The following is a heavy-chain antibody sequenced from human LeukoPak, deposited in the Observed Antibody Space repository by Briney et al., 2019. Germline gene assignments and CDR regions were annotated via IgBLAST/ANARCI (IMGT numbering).Heavy chain of an antibody. Sequence: PGGSLRLSCEASGFTFSNSWMHWVRQAPGKGLVWVSRINSDGSRVRYADSVKGRFTISRDNAKNTLYLQMNSLRAEDTAAYYCAGGSYGFEIWGQGTMVTVSS. CDR1: GFTFSNSW. V-gene: IGHV3-74*01. J-gene: IGHJ3*02. CDR2: INSDGSRV. D-gene: IGHD6-6*01. CDR3: AGGSYGFEI.